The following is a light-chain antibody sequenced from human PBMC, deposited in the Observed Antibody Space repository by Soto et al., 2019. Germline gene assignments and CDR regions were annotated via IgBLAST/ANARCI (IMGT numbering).Light chain of an antibody. CDR2: WAS. J-gene: IGKJ2*01. CDR3: QQYYSTPQT. Sequence: DIVMTQSPDSLAVSLGERATINCKSSQSVLYNSNDKTYLAWYQQKPGQPPKLLIYWASTRESGVPDRFSGSGSGTDFTLTISSLQAEAVAVYYCQQYYSTPQTFGQGTKLEIK. V-gene: IGKV4-1*01. CDR1: QSVLYNSNDKTY.